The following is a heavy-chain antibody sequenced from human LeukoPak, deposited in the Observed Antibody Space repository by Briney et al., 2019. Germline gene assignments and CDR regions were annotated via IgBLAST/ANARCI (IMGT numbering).Heavy chain of an antibody. D-gene: IGHD6-19*01. CDR1: GGSFSGYY. V-gene: IGHV4-34*01. CDR3: ARGPNIAVAGDHFDY. CDR2: INHSGST. Sequence: TSETLSLTCAVYGGSFSGYYWSCIRQPPGKGLEWIGEINHSGSTNYNPSLKSRVTISVDTSKNQFSLKLSSVTAADTAVYYCARGPNIAVAGDHFDYWGQGTLVTVSS. J-gene: IGHJ4*02.